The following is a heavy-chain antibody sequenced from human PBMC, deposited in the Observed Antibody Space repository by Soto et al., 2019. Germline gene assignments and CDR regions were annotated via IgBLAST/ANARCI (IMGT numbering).Heavy chain of an antibody. J-gene: IGHJ3*01. Sequence: QVQLVQSGAEVKNPGASVKVSCKASNYLFGAFGISWVRQAPGQGLEWMGWITPYNGDTHYAEKFQDRVTMSADKSTTTAYMEVRSLTTHDTAVYYCARISGRRHDVDVWGEGTVVTVSS. CDR1: NYLFGAFG. D-gene: IGHD1-1*01. V-gene: IGHV1-18*01. CDR3: ARISGRRHDVDV. CDR2: ITPYNGDT.